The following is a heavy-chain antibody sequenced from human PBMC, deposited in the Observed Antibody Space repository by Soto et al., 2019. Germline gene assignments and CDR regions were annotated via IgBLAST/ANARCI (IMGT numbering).Heavy chain of an antibody. CDR1: GYTFTSYA. CDR2: INAGNGNT. Sequence: ASVKVSCKASGYTFTSYAMHWVRQAPGQRLEWMGWINAGNGNTKYSQKFQGRVTITKNTSASTAYMELSSLRSEDTAAYYCARGPLRNWFDPWGQGTLVTVSS. J-gene: IGHJ5*02. D-gene: IGHD5-12*01. CDR3: ARGPLRNWFDP. V-gene: IGHV1-3*01.